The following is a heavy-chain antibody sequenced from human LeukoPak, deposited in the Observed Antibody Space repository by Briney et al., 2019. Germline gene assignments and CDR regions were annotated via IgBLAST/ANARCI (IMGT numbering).Heavy chain of an antibody. CDR3: ARVMDYYYYMDV. Sequence: PGGSLRLSCAASGFTFSDYYMSWIRQAPGKGLEWVSYTSSSGSTIYNADSVKGRFTISRDNAKNSLYLQMNSLRAEDTAVYYCARVMDYYYYMDVWGKGTTVTISS. V-gene: IGHV3-11*01. J-gene: IGHJ6*03. D-gene: IGHD2-8*01. CDR2: TSSSGSTI. CDR1: GFTFSDYY.